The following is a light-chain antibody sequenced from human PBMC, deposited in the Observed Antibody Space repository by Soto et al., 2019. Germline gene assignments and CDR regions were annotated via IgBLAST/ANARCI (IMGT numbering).Light chain of an antibody. CDR1: QRVSGSN. CDR2: GAS. Sequence: EIVLTQSPGTLSLSPGERVNISCRASQRVSGSNVGWYQQKPGQAPSLLIYGASKRTTGVPDRFSGSGSGTDFTLTISRLEPEDFVVYYCHYYGRSPLPFGGGTKVEIK. V-gene: IGKV3-20*01. CDR3: HYYGRSPLP. J-gene: IGKJ4*01.